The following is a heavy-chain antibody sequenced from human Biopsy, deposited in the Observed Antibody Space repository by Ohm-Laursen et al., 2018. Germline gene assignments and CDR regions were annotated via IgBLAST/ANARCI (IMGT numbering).Heavy chain of an antibody. V-gene: IGHV4-34*01. Sequence: GTLSLTCAVYGGSFSGYYGTWIRQPPGKGLEWIGEINHRGSASYNPSLKSRITVLVDTSKNQFSLKLRSVSAADTAVYFCARALDYYDPYYYYAMDVWGQGTSVTVSS. CDR3: ARALDYYDPYYYYAMDV. J-gene: IGHJ6*02. D-gene: IGHD3-16*01. CDR2: INHRGSA. CDR1: GGSFSGYY.